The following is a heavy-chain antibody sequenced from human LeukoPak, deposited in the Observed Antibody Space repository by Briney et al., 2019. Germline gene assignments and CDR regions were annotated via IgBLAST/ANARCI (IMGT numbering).Heavy chain of an antibody. Sequence: SETLSLTCTVSGGSINSGGYYWSWIRQHPGKGLEWIGYIYYSGSTYYNPSLKSRVTISVDTSKNQFSLKLSSVTAADTAVYYCARVRGAYCSSTSCYISHGFDYWGQGTLVTVSS. J-gene: IGHJ4*02. D-gene: IGHD2-2*02. CDR2: IYYSGST. CDR3: ARVRGAYCSSTSCYISHGFDY. CDR1: GGSINSGGYY. V-gene: IGHV4-31*03.